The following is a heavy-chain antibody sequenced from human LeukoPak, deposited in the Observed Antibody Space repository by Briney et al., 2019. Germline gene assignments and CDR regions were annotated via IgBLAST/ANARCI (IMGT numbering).Heavy chain of an antibody. J-gene: IGHJ3*02. CDR2: ISSNGGST. D-gene: IGHD3-16*01. CDR1: GFIFSRYS. CDR3: ARVGDFSVAAFDI. Sequence: GGSLRLSCTASGFIFSRYSMHWGRQAPGKGLEFVSAISSNGGSTYYANSVKGRFTISRDTSKNTLYLQMGSLRTEDMAVYYCARVGDFSVAAFDIWGQGTMVTVS. V-gene: IGHV3-64*01.